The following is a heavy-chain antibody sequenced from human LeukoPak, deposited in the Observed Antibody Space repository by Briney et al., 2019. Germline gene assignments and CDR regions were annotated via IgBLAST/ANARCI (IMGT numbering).Heavy chain of an antibody. CDR2: IYHSGST. CDR1: GYSISSGYY. D-gene: IGHD2-2*01. CDR3: ARARLLLLGYCSSTSCTSFDY. Sequence: SETLSLACAVSGYSISSGYYWGWIRQPPGKGLEWIGSIYHSGSTYYNPSLKSRVTISVDTSKNQFSLKLSSVTAADTAVYYCARARLLLLGYCSSTSCTSFDYWGQGTLVTVSS. J-gene: IGHJ4*02. V-gene: IGHV4-38-2*01.